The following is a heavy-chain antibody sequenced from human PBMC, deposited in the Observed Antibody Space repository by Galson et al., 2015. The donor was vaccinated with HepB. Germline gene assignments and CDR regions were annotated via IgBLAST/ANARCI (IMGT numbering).Heavy chain of an antibody. D-gene: IGHD5-12*01. Sequence: SVKVSCKASGYTFTSYGISWVRQAPGQGLEWMGWISAYNGNTNYAQKLQGRVTMTTDTSTSTAYMELRSLRSDDTAVYYCARDFVATITGVSARRPVDYWGQGTLVTVSS. CDR1: GYTFTSYG. J-gene: IGHJ4*02. CDR3: ARDFVATITGVSARRPVDY. CDR2: ISAYNGNT. V-gene: IGHV1-18*01.